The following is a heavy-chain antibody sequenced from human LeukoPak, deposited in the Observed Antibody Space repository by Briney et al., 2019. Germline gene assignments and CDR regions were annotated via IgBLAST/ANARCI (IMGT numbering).Heavy chain of an antibody. Sequence: SETLSLTCGVYGGSFSAYYWSWIRQPPGKGLEWIGGISHRGSTNYNPSLKSRVTISLDTSKNQFPLKLSSVTAADTAVYYCATYRGRDYYWGLDYWDQGTLVTVSS. J-gene: IGHJ4*02. CDR1: GGSFSAYY. D-gene: IGHD3-22*01. CDR3: ATYRGRDYYWGLDY. CDR2: ISHRGST. V-gene: IGHV4-34*01.